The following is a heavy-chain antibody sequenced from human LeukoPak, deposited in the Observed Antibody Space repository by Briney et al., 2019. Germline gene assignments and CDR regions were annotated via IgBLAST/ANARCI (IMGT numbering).Heavy chain of an antibody. V-gene: IGHV3-21*01. Sequence: GGSLRLSCAASGFTFSCFSMNWVRQAPGKGLERVSCIRSGSAYMYYADLVKGRFTIPRDSAKKSLYLQMNSLRAEDTAVYYCARGVYSGSSPLHWGQGTLVTVSS. D-gene: IGHD1-26*01. J-gene: IGHJ4*02. CDR2: IRSGSAYM. CDR3: ARGVYSGSSPLH. CDR1: GFTFSCFS.